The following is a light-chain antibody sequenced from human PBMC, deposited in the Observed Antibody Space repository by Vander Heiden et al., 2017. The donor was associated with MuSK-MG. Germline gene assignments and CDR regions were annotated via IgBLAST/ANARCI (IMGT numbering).Light chain of an antibody. V-gene: IGKV4-1*01. CDR1: QSVLYSSNNKNY. CDR2: WAS. J-gene: IGKJ1*01. CDR3: QQDDSTPTT. Sequence: DIVMTQSPDPLAVSLGERATINCKSSQSVLYSSNNKNYLAWYQQKPGQPPKLLIYWASTRESGVPDRFSGSGSGTDFTLTISSLQAQAVAVSSCQQDDSTPTTFGQGTKVEIK.